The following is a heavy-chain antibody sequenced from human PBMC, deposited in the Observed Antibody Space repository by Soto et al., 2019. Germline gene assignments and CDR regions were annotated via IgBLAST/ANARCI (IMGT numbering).Heavy chain of an antibody. V-gene: IGHV3-23*01. J-gene: IGHJ4*02. CDR3: AKDSYYGSGSYGDY. CDR2: ISGSGGST. Sequence: GGSLRLSCAASGFTFGSYAMSWVRQAPGKGLEWVSAISGSGGSTYYADSVKGRFTISRDNSKNTLYLQMNSLRAEDTAVYYCAKDSYYGSGSYGDYWGQGTLVTVSS. D-gene: IGHD3-10*01. CDR1: GFTFGSYA.